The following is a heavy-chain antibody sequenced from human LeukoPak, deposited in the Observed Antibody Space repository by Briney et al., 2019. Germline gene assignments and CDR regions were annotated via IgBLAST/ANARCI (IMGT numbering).Heavy chain of an antibody. D-gene: IGHD3-3*01. J-gene: IGHJ4*02. CDR3: ARKVLITIFGVRWVYYFDY. V-gene: IGHV4-34*01. CDR2: INHSGST. Sequence: SETLSLTCAVYGGSFSGYYWSWIRQPPGKGLEWIGEINHSGSTNYNPSLKSRVTISVDTSKNQFSLKLSSVTAADTAVYYCARKVLITIFGVRWVYYFDYWGQGTLVTVSS. CDR1: GGSFSGYY.